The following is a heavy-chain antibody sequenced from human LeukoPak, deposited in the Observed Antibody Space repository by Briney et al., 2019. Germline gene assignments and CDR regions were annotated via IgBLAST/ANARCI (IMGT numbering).Heavy chain of an antibody. CDR3: ARDRVVTGHDAFDV. CDR1: GFTFRRYG. Sequence: GGSLRLSCAASGFTFRRYGMHWVRQAPGKGLEWVAVISYDGSNKYYEDSVKGRFTISRDNSKNTLYLQVNSLRTEDTAVYYCARDRVVTGHDAFDVWGQGTMVSVSS. D-gene: IGHD3-9*01. V-gene: IGHV3-30*03. J-gene: IGHJ3*01. CDR2: ISYDGSNK.